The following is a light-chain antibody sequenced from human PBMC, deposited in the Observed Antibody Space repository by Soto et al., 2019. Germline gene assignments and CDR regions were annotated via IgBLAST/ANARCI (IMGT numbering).Light chain of an antibody. Sequence: EIALTQSPATLSSFPGDRVTLSCGASQYINTRLAWYQHRPGQAPRLLIYQTSLRAAGIPARFSASGSGTDFTLTISDVKNEDFALYYCHQRQSWPRTFGQGTKVDIK. J-gene: IGKJ1*01. V-gene: IGKV3-11*01. CDR3: HQRQSWPRT. CDR1: QYINTR. CDR2: QTS.